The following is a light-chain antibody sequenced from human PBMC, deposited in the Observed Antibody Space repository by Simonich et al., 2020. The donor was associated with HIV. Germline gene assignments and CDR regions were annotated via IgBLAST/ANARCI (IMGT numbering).Light chain of an antibody. CDR3: QQYYSTPIT. CDR2: WAS. Sequence: DIVMTQSPDSLAVSLGERATINCKSSQSVLARSNNKNYLAWYQQKPGQSPKLLVYWASTRESGVPDRFSGSGSGTDFTLTISSLQAEDVAVYYCQQYYSTPITFGQGTRLEIK. V-gene: IGKV4-1*01. CDR1: QSVLARSNNKNY. J-gene: IGKJ5*01.